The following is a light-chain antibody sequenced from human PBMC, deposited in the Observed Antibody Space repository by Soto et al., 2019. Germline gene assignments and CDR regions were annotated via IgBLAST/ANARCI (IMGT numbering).Light chain of an antibody. CDR1: QSVSSN. J-gene: IGKJ5*01. V-gene: IGKV3-15*01. Sequence: IVMTRSQATLAVSPGERATLSCRASQSVSSNLAWYQQKPGQAPRLLIYGASTRATGIPARFSGSGSGTEFTVTISSLQSEDFAVYHCQQYNNWPQAITFGQGTRLEIK. CDR3: QQYNNWPQAIT. CDR2: GAS.